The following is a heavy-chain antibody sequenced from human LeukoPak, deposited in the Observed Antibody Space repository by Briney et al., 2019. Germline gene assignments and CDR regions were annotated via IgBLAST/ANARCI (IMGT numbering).Heavy chain of an antibody. CDR2: ISYDGSNK. V-gene: IGHV3-30*18. J-gene: IGHJ4*02. Sequence: WGSLRLSCAASGFTFSNYGMQWVRQAPGKGLEWVTFISYDGSNKYYADSVKGRFTISRDNSKNTLYLQMNSLRPEDTAVYYCAKIRAYYYLDQWGQGTLVTVSS. D-gene: IGHD2/OR15-2a*01. CDR3: AKIRAYYYLDQ. CDR1: GFTFSNYG.